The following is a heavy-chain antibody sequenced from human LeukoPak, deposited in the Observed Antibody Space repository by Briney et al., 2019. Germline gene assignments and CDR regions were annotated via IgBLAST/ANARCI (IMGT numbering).Heavy chain of an antibody. J-gene: IGHJ4*02. CDR1: GFSFGSYT. CDR2: MKEDGSDI. Sequence: GGSLRLSCVASGFSFGSYTMSWVRQAPGKGLEWVAKMKEDGSDINYVDSVKGRFTICRDNAKNSLCLQMSSLRAEDTAVYYCARGGARYLDNWGQGTLVTVSS. V-gene: IGHV3-7*01. D-gene: IGHD3-9*01. CDR3: ARGGARYLDN.